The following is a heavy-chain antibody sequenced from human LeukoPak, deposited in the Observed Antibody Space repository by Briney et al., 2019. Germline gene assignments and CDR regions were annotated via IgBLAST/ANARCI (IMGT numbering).Heavy chain of an antibody. J-gene: IGHJ3*02. CDR1: GFTFSNYW. D-gene: IGHD3-3*01. CDR3: ARDFFPDAFDI. Sequence: GGSLRLSCAASGFTFSNYWMIWVRQAPGKGLEWVANIKQDGSAKYYVDSVKERFTISRENARNSLFLQMNSLRAEDTAVYYCARDFFPDAFDIWGQGTMVTVSS. CDR2: IKQDGSAK. V-gene: IGHV3-7*01.